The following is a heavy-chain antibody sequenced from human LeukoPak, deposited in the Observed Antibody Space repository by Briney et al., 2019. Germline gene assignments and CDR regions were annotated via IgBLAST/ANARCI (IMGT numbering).Heavy chain of an antibody. CDR3: ATKNWFDP. Sequence: SETLSLTCAVSGGSFSGHYWSWIRQPPGKGLEWIGEINDGGSTKYNPSLKSRVTISADTSKNQFSLKLSSVTAADTAVYYCATKNWFDPWGQGTLVTVSS. J-gene: IGHJ5*02. CDR2: INDGGST. CDR1: GGSFSGHY. V-gene: IGHV4-34*01.